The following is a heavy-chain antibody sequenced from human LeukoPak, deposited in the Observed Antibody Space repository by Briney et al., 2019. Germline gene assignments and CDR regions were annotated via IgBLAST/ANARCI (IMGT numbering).Heavy chain of an antibody. CDR1: GDSMTSYY. CDR3: ARGLPGSSWHLGY. V-gene: IGHV4-59*01. CDR2: VYDNGNT. D-gene: IGHD6-13*01. J-gene: IGHJ4*02. Sequence: SETLSLTCTVSGDSMTSYYWNWLRQSPGKGLEWFGCVYDNGNTAYNPSLRSRVTISLDTSKSQFSLSLASMTAADTAVYYCARGLPGSSWHLGYWGQGILVTVSS.